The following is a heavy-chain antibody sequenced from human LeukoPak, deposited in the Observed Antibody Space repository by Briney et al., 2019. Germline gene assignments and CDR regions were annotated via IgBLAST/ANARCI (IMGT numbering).Heavy chain of an antibody. CDR3: ARDEERNCSSTSCYFGWFDP. CDR2: INHSGST. Sequence: SETLSLTCAVYGGSFSRYYWSWIRQPPGKGLEWIGEINHSGSTNYNPSLKSRVTISVDTSKNQFSLKLSSVTAADTAVYYCARDEERNCSSTSCYFGWFDPWGEGTLVAVSS. CDR1: GGSFSRYY. J-gene: IGHJ5*02. V-gene: IGHV4-34*01. D-gene: IGHD2-2*01.